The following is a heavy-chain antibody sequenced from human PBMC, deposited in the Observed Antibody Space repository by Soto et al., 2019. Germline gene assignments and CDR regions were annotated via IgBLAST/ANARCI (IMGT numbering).Heavy chain of an antibody. J-gene: IGHJ3*02. CDR3: ARDRYCSSTSCPDAFDI. D-gene: IGHD2-2*01. Sequence: GGSLRLSCAASGFTFSSYSMNWVRQAPGKGLEWVSSISSSSSYIYYADSVKGRFTISRDNAKNSLYLQMNSLRAEDTAVYYCARDRYCSSTSCPDAFDIWGQGTMVTVSS. CDR1: GFTFSSYS. V-gene: IGHV3-21*01. CDR2: ISSSSSYI.